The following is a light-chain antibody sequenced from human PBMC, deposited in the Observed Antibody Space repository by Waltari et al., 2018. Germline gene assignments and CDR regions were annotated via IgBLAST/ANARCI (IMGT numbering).Light chain of an antibody. CDR3: SSHTATVPHV. Sequence: QSALTQPASVSGSPGQSITISCTGTSNAVGGYGYVSWYQQYPGKAPKLIIYEVSYRPSGISTRFAGSKSGNTASLTISGVQAEDDADYYCSSHTATVPHVFGTGTRVTVV. V-gene: IGLV2-14*01. CDR1: SNAVGGYGY. J-gene: IGLJ1*01. CDR2: EVS.